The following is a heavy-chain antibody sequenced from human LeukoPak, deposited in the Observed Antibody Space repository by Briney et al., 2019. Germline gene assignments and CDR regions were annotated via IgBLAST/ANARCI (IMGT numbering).Heavy chain of an antibody. Sequence: PSETLSLTCTVSGGSISSSNYYWVWIRQPPGKGLEWVGSIYYTGSTYYNPSIKSRVTISVDTSKNQFSLKVSSVTAADTAVYYCASHYDSGGSPSAHWGQGTLVTVSS. V-gene: IGHV4-39*01. CDR1: GGSISSSNYY. CDR2: IYYTGST. D-gene: IGHD3-22*01. J-gene: IGHJ4*02. CDR3: ASHYDSGGSPSAH.